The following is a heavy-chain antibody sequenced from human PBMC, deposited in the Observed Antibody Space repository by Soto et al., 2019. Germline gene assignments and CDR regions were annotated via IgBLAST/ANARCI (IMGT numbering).Heavy chain of an antibody. J-gene: IGHJ6*02. CDR1: GYTFTSYY. CDR3: ARQARYCTNGVCSAYGMDV. Sequence: QVQLVQSGAEVKKPGASVKVSCKASGYTFTSYYMHWVRQAPGQGLEWMGIINPSGGSTSYAQKFQGRVTMTRDTSTSTVYMELSGLRSEDTAVYYCARQARYCTNGVCSAYGMDVWGQGTTVTVSS. CDR2: INPSGGST. V-gene: IGHV1-46*01. D-gene: IGHD2-8*01.